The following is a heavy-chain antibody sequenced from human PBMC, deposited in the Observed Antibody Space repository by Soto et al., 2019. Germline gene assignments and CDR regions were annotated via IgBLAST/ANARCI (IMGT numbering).Heavy chain of an antibody. Sequence: GGSLRLSCAATGFKFSSYAMSRAHQKQGKGPEWVSAISGSGGSTYYADSVKGRFTISRDNSKNTLYLQMNSLRAEDTAVYYCATPVLRYFDWLFALDYWGQGTLVTVSS. D-gene: IGHD3-9*01. CDR1: GFKFSSYA. CDR2: ISGSGGST. J-gene: IGHJ4*02. CDR3: ATPVLRYFDWLFALDY. V-gene: IGHV3-23*01.